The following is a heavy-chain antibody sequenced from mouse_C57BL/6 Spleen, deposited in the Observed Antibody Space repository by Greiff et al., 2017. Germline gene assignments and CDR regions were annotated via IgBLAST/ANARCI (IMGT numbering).Heavy chain of an antibody. CDR3: ARENWDYYAMDY. J-gene: IGHJ4*01. V-gene: IGHV3-6*01. Sequence: VQLQQSGPGLVKPSQSLSLTCSVTGYSITSGYYWNWIRQFPGNKLEWMGYISYDGSNNYNPSLKNRISITRDTSKNQFFLKLNSVTTEDTATYYCARENWDYYAMDYWGQGTSVTVSS. CDR1: GYSITSGYY. D-gene: IGHD4-1*01. CDR2: ISYDGSN.